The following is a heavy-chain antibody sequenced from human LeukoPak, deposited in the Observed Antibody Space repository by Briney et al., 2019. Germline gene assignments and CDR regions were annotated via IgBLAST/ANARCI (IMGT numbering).Heavy chain of an antibody. CDR1: GGSINNYY. Sequence: SETLSLTCTVSGGSINNYYWTWIRQPPGKGLECIGYVYYTGRTYYNPSLKSRATISVDTSKNQFSLKLNSVTAADTAVYYCARDSSTVRTRHFDYWGQGTLVTVSS. D-gene: IGHD4-17*01. CDR2: VYYTGRT. J-gene: IGHJ4*02. V-gene: IGHV4-59*01. CDR3: ARDSSTVRTRHFDY.